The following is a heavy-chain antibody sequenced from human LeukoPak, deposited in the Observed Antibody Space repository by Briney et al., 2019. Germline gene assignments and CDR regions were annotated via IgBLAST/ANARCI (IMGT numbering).Heavy chain of an antibody. J-gene: IGHJ4*02. CDR1: GITLSNYG. Sequence: GGSLRLSCAVSGITLSNYGMSWVRQAPGKGLEWVAGISDRGGRTNYADSVKGRFTISRDNPKNTLYLQMNSLRAEDTAVYFCAKRGVVVRVILVGFHKEAYYFDSWGQGALVTVSS. CDR2: ISDRGGRT. D-gene: IGHD3-10*01. CDR3: AKRGVVVRVILVGFHKEAYYFDS. V-gene: IGHV3-23*01.